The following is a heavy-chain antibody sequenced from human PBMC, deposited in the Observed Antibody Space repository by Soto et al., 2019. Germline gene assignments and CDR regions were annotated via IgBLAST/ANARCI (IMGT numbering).Heavy chain of an antibody. CDR2: ISSSSSYI. V-gene: IGHV3-21*01. CDR1: GFTFSSYS. J-gene: IGHJ3*02. D-gene: IGHD6-6*01. Sequence: GGSLRLSCAASGFTFSSYSMNWVRQAPGKGLEWVSSISSSSSYIYYADSVKGRFTISRDNAKNSLYLQMNSLRAEDTAVYYCARDVGIAARRAFDIWGQGTMVTVSS. CDR3: ARDVGIAARRAFDI.